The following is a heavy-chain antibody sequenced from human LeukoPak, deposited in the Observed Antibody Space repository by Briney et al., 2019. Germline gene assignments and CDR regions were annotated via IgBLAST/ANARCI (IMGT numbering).Heavy chain of an antibody. CDR1: GGSISTYS. CDR3: ARDTTVASGMQF. Sequence: SETLSLTCTVSGGSISTYSWTGVRQSPGRGLEWSGSVVTTTTNYSPARRSRVPISVPTSKKQFSLRLESVTTADTAVYYCARDTTVASGMQFWGQGALVTVSS. J-gene: IGHJ4*02. CDR2: VVTTTT. D-gene: IGHD6-19*01. V-gene: IGHV4-59*12.